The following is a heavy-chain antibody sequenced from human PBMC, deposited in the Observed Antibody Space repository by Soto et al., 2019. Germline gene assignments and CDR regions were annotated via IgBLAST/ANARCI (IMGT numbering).Heavy chain of an antibody. CDR1: GGSISSHY. CDR3: ARLGYSINWFDP. J-gene: IGHJ5*02. V-gene: IGHV4-59*11. Sequence: SETLSLTCTVSGGSISSHYWSWIRQPPGKGLEWIGYIYYSGSTNYNPSLKSRVTISVDTSKNQFSLKLSSVTAADTAVYYCARLGYSINWFDPWGQGTLVTV. D-gene: IGHD6-13*01. CDR2: IYYSGST.